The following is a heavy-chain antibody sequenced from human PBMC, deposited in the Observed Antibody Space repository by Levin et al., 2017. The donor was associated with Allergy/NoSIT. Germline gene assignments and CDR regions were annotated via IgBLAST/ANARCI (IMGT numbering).Heavy chain of an antibody. V-gene: IGHV3-74*01. CDR1: GFTFSTYW. J-gene: IGHJ4*02. CDR2: GNSDGTNT. CDR3: ARSQYSGSHMDY. D-gene: IGHD1-26*01. Sequence: PGESLKISCVASGFTFSTYWMHWVRQAPGKGLVWVSRGNSDGTNTSYADSVKGRFTCSRDNAKKTVYLEMNNLTAEDTAMYYCARSQYSGSHMDYWGQGILVTVSS.